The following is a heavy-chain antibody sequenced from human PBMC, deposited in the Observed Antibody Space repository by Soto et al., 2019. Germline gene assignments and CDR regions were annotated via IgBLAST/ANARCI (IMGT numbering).Heavy chain of an antibody. D-gene: IGHD3-10*01. Sequence: SETLSLTCTVSGGSVSSDTHYWSWIRQPPGKRLEWIGFIYSSGSTNYNPSLKSRVTISVDTSKNQFSLKLSSVTAADTAVYYCARVSRSHYYGSGSYYGYYYYGMDVWGQGTTVTVSS. J-gene: IGHJ6*02. CDR1: GGSVSSDTHY. CDR2: IYSSGST. CDR3: ARVSRSHYYGSGSYYGYYYYGMDV. V-gene: IGHV4-61*01.